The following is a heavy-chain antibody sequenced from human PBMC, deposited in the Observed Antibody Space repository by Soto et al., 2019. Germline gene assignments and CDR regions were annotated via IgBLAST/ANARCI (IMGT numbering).Heavy chain of an antibody. CDR2: INHSGST. V-gene: IGHV4-34*01. D-gene: IGHD6-19*01. CDR3: ARTGYSSGWYKAAFDI. CDR1: GGSFSGYY. J-gene: IGHJ3*02. Sequence: SETLSLTCAVYGGSFSGYYWSWIRQPPGKGLEWIGEINHSGSTNYNPSLKSRVTISVDTSKNQFSLKLSSVTAADTAVYYCARTGYSSGWYKAAFDIWGQGTIFTLSS.